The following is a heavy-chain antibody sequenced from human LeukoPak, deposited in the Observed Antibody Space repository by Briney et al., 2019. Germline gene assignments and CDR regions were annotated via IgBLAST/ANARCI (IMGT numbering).Heavy chain of an antibody. CDR1: GFTFSSYA. J-gene: IGHJ6*03. Sequence: GGSLRLSCAASGFTFSSYAMSWVRQAPGKGLEWVSAISGSGGSTYYADSVKGRFTISRDSSKNTLYLQMNSLRAEDTAVYYCAKIFGGNYYYYYMDVWGKGTTVTVSS. V-gene: IGHV3-23*01. D-gene: IGHD2-15*01. CDR3: AKIFGGNYYYYYMDV. CDR2: ISGSGGST.